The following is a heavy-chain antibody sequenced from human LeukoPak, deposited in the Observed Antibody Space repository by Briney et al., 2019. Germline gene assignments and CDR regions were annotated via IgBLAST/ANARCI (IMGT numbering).Heavy chain of an antibody. D-gene: IGHD3-10*01. CDR1: GGSISSYY. V-gene: IGHV4-59*01. CDR2: IYYSGST. CDR3: ARADELWFGDHYYFDY. Sequence: SETLSLTCTVSGGSISSYYWSWIRQPPGKGLEWIGYIYYSGSTNYNPSLKSRVTISVGTSKNQFSLKLSSVTAADTAVYYCARADELWFGDHYYFDYWGQGTLVTVSS. J-gene: IGHJ4*02.